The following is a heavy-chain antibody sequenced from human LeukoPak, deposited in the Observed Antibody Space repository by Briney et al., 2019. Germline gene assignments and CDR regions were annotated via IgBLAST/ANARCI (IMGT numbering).Heavy chain of an antibody. D-gene: IGHD6-19*01. CDR3: AREGITVAGRPDFDWFES. J-gene: IGHJ5*01. CDR1: GFTFSSFA. Sequence: SLCPSRAVSGFTFSSFAVHGVPQAPGKGLEWVSYISSSGSTIYYADSVKGRFTISRDNAKNSLYLQMTSLRAEDTAVYYCAREGITVAGRPDFDWFESYGPGTMVTVSS. V-gene: IGHV3-48*03. CDR2: ISSSGSTI.